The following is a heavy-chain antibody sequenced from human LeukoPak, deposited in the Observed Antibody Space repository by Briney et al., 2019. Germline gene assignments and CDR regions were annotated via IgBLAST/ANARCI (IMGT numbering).Heavy chain of an antibody. J-gene: IGHJ4*02. CDR3: ARAILGYGYYFDY. CDR2: IYSGGST. V-gene: IGHV3-53*01. D-gene: IGHD5-18*01. Sequence: GGSLRLSCAASGFTVSSNYMSWVRQAPGKGLEWVSVIYSGGSTYYADSVKGRFTISRDNSKNTLYLQMNSLRAEDTAVYYCARAILGYGYYFDYWGQGTLVTVSS. CDR1: GFTVSSNY.